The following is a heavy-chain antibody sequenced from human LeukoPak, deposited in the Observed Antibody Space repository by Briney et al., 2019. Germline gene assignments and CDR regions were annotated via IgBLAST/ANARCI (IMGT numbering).Heavy chain of an antibody. Sequence: PGGSLRLSCAASGFTFSSYEMNWVRQAPGKGLEWVSYINGVGTTIYYADSVKGRSTISRDNAKKSLYLQMNSLRVEDTAVYYCVSAYGGLLDYRGKGTLVTVSS. J-gene: IGHJ4*02. V-gene: IGHV3-48*03. CDR1: GFTFSSYE. CDR3: VSAYGGLLDY. CDR2: INGVGTTI. D-gene: IGHD3-16*01.